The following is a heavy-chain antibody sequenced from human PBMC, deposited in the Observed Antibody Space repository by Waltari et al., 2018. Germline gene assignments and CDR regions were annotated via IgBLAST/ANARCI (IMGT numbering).Heavy chain of an antibody. V-gene: IGHV3-33*05. D-gene: IGHD4-17*01. Sequence: QVQLVESGGGVVQPGGSLRLSCTAFGYTFSAYAMHWVRQAPGKGLEWVAIISHDATKKNYAQSLQGRFTISRDNSRNTLYLEINNVRVADTALYYCAKDDYGDEYFQHWGQGTLVTVSS. CDR1: GYTFSAYA. CDR2: ISHDATKK. J-gene: IGHJ1*01. CDR3: AKDDYGDEYFQH.